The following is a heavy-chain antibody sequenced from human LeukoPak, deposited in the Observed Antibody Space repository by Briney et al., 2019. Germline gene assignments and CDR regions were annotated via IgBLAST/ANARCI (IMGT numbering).Heavy chain of an antibody. J-gene: IGHJ4*02. V-gene: IGHV4-38-2*01. CDR3: ARARGGTYADFDY. Sequence: SETLSFTCAVSSYSISSGFYWGWIRQPPGKGLEWIGSIYYSGTTYYNPSLKSRVTISVDTSKNQFSLKLSSVTAADTAVYYCARARGGTYADFDYWGQGTLVTVSS. CDR2: IYYSGTT. CDR1: SYSISSGFY. D-gene: IGHD1-26*01.